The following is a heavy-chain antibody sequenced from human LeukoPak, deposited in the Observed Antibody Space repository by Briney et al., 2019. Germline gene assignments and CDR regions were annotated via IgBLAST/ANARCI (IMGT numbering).Heavy chain of an antibody. J-gene: IGHJ5*02. Sequence: ASVTVSFTASGYTFTINGYSWVWQPQGQGKELKGWIRAYNGNTNYAQKLQGRVTMTTDTSTSTAYMELRSLRSDDTAVYYCARCGGYCSGGSCLNWFDPWGQGTLVTVSS. D-gene: IGHD2-15*01. CDR2: IRAYNGNT. CDR3: ARCGGYCSGGSCLNWFDP. CDR1: GYTFTING. V-gene: IGHV1-18*01.